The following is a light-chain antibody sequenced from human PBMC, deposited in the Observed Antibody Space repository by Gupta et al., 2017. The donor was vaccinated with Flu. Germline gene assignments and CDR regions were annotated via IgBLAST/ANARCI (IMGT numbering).Light chain of an antibody. J-gene: IGLJ3*02. CDR3: NSYTSSNTWV. CDR2: DGS. CDR1: SRDGGGYNY. V-gene: IGLV2-14*01. Sequence: QSALSQPASVSGSPGQSITISCTGTSRDGGGYNYGSWYQQHPGKTPKILIYDGSNRPSGVSKRFSGSKSGNTASLTISGRKAEDEADYYCNSYTSSNTWVFGRGTKLTVL.